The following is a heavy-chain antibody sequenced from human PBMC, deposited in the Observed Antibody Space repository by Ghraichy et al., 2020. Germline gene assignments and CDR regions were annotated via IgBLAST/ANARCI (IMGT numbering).Heavy chain of an antibody. Sequence: GGSLRLSCAASGFTFSSYSMNWVRQAPGKGLEWVSSISSSSSYIYYADSVKGRFTISRDNAKNSLYLQMNSLRAEDTAVYYCARDQGGDYYDSFDIWGQGTMVTVSS. J-gene: IGHJ3*02. D-gene: IGHD3-22*01. CDR3: ARDQGGDYYDSFDI. CDR1: GFTFSSYS. CDR2: ISSSSSYI. V-gene: IGHV3-21*01.